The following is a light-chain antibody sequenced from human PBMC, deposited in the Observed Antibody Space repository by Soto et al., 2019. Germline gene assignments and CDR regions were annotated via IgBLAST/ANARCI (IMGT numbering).Light chain of an antibody. CDR2: GAS. J-gene: IGKJ5*01. V-gene: IGKV3-20*01. CDR3: QQYGRVIT. Sequence: EIVLTQSPGTLSLSPGERATLSCRASQSVSSSYLAWYQQKPGQAPRLRIYGASSRATGIPDRFSGSGSGTDFTLTISRLEPEDFAVYYCQQYGRVITFGQGTRLEIK. CDR1: QSVSSSY.